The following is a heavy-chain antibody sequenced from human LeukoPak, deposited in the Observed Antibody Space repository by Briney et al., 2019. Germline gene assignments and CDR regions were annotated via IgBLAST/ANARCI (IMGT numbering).Heavy chain of an antibody. CDR3: VREAPSCSGGSCYGDYFDY. D-gene: IGHD2-15*01. Sequence: ASVKVSCKASGGTFSSYAISWVRQAPGQGLEWMGGIIPIFGTANYAQKFQGRVTITADKSTSTAYMELSSLRSGDTAVYYCVREAPSCSGGSCYGDYFDYWGQGTLVTVSS. CDR1: GGTFSSYA. CDR2: IIPIFGTA. V-gene: IGHV1-69*06. J-gene: IGHJ4*02.